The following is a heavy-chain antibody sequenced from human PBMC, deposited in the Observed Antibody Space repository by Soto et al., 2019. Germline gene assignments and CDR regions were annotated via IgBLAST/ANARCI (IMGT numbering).Heavy chain of an antibody. CDR1: GYTLTELS. Sequence: ASVKVSCKVSGYTLTELSMHWVRQAPGKGLEWMGGFDPEDGETIYAQKFQGRVTMTEDTSTDTAYMELSSLRSEDTAVYYCATNPLGKQWLANWFDPWGQGTLVT. CDR3: ATNPLGKQWLANWFDP. V-gene: IGHV1-24*01. CDR2: FDPEDGET. D-gene: IGHD6-19*01. J-gene: IGHJ5*02.